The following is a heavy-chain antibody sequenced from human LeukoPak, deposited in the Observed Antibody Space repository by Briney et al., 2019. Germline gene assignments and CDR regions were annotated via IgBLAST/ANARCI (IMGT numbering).Heavy chain of an antibody. CDR2: VYPNGGGT. Sequence: RASVKVSCKASGYTFTAYYVHWVRQAPGHGLEWLGRVYPNGGGTIYAQKFQGRVTLTRDTSITTAYMELGRLTSDDTAVYYCARVEGSAATASDWGQGTLATVSS. CDR1: GYTFTAYY. D-gene: IGHD3-10*01. CDR3: ARVEGSAATASD. J-gene: IGHJ4*02. V-gene: IGHV1-2*06.